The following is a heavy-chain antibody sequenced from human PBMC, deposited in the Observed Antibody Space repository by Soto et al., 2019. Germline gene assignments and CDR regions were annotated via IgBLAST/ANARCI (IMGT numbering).Heavy chain of an antibody. D-gene: IGHD1-20*01. V-gene: IGHV3-23*01. CDR2: VSADGVSS. Sequence: QPGGSLRLSCEGSGFTFSSFAMGWVRQAPGKGLEWLSSVSADGVSSFSADSVRGRFRVSRDNSKNTLFLQMRFLRVEDTAVYYCAITRQAQVGPHFFDLWGQGTQVTVSS. CDR3: AITRQAQVGPHFFDL. CDR1: GFTFSSFA. J-gene: IGHJ4*02.